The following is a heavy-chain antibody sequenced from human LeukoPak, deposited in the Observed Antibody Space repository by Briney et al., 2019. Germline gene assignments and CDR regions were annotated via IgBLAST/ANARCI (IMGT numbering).Heavy chain of an antibody. CDR1: GGSFSGYY. D-gene: IGHD2-15*01. J-gene: IGHJ4*02. Sequence: SETLSLTCAVYGGSFSGYYWSWIRQPPGNGLEWIGEINHGGSTNYNPSLKSRVTISVDTSKNQFSLKLSSVTAADTAVYFCARVRIYYLLPQDLDYWGQGTLVTVSS. CDR2: INHGGST. V-gene: IGHV4-34*01. CDR3: ARVRIYYLLPQDLDY.